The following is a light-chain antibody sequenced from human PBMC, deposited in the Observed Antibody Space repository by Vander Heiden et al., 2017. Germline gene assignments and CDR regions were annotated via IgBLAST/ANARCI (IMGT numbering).Light chain of an antibody. V-gene: IGKV3-20*01. CDR3: QQYGSSPMYT. CDR2: CAS. Sequence: IVLTHSPPSLSFSPPECAPLTCRPIKSVSSSYLAWYQQKPGQAPRLLIYCASSRATGIADRCSGSGSGTDFTLTISRLEPEDFAVYYCQQYGSSPMYTFGQGTKLEIK. CDR1: KSVSSSY. J-gene: IGKJ2*01.